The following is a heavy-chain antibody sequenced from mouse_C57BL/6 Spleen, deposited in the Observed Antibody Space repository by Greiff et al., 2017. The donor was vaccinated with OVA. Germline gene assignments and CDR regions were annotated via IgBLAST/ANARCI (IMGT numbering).Heavy chain of an antibody. V-gene: IGHV1-61*01. CDR2: IYPSDSET. Sequence: QVQLQQPGAELVRPGSSVKLSCKASGYTFTSYWMDWVKQRPGQGLEWIGNIYPSDSETHYNQKFKGKATLTVDKSSSTAYMQLSSLTSEDSAVYYCARDYYGSSYCAMDYWGQGTSVTVSS. CDR1: GYTFTSYW. CDR3: ARDYYGSSYCAMDY. D-gene: IGHD1-1*01. J-gene: IGHJ4*01.